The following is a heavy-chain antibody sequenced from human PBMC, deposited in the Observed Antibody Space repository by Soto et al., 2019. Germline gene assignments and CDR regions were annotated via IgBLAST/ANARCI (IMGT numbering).Heavy chain of an antibody. CDR1: GGSISSSSYY. D-gene: IGHD1-1*01. V-gene: IGHV4-39*01. CDR2: IYYSGST. CDR3: ARGRRTGTTFLVYYYMDV. J-gene: IGHJ6*03. Sequence: SETLSLTCTVSGGSISSSSYYWGWIRQPPGKGLEWIGSIYYSGSTYYNPSLKSRVTISVDTSKNQFSLKLSSVTAADTAVYYCARGRRTGTTFLVYYYMDVWGKGTTVTVSS.